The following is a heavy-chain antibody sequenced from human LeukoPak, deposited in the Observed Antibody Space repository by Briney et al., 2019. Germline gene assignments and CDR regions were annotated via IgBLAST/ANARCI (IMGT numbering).Heavy chain of an antibody. V-gene: IGHV3-48*01. CDR2: ISSSSSTI. Sequence: GSLRLSCAASGFTFSSYSMKWVRQAPGKGLEWVSYISSSSSTIYYADSVKGRFTISRDNAKNSLYLQMNSLRAEDTAVYYCARVLVPGHYYMDVWGKGTTVTVSS. J-gene: IGHJ6*03. CDR1: GFTFSSYS. CDR3: ARVLVPGHYYMDV.